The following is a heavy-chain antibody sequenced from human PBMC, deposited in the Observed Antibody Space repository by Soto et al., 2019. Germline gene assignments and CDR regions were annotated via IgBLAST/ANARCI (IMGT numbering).Heavy chain of an antibody. J-gene: IGHJ6*02. CDR3: ARDRSNYYGSGSYYNAHGMDV. V-gene: IGHV1-69*13. CDR2: IIPIFGTA. CDR1: GGTFSSYA. D-gene: IGHD3-10*01. Sequence: SVKVSCKASGGTFSSYAISWVRQAPGQGLEWVGGIIPIFGTANYAQKFQGRVTITADESTSTAYLELSSLRSEDTAVYYCARDRSNYYGSGSYYNAHGMDVWGQGTTVTVSS.